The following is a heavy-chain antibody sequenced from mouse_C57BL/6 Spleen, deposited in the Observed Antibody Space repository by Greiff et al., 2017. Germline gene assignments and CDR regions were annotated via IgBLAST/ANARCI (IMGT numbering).Heavy chain of an antibody. V-gene: IGHV6-3*01. J-gene: IGHJ1*03. CDR3: TFITTVVADWYFDV. D-gene: IGHD1-1*01. CDR1: GFTFSNYW. CDR2: IRLKSDNYAT. Sequence: EVKVVESGGGLVQPGGSMKLSCVASGFTFSNYWMNWVRQSPEKGLEWVAQIRLKSDNYATHYAESVKGRFTISRDDSKSSVYLQMNNLRAEDTGIYYCTFITTVVADWYFDVWGTGTTVTVSS.